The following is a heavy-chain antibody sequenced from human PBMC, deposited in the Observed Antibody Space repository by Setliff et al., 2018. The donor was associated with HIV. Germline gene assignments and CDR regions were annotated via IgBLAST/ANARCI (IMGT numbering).Heavy chain of an antibody. Sequence: ASVKVSCKASGFTFINYYIHWVRQAPGQGLEWMGRFSLGSGGTTFVSQKFQGRVTLTRDASTTTAYMEVSRLTSDDTAVYYCAKGQGPVDYWGQGTLVTVSS. CDR2: FSLGSGGT. CDR3: AKGQGPVDY. V-gene: IGHV1-2*06. J-gene: IGHJ4*02. CDR1: GFTFINYY.